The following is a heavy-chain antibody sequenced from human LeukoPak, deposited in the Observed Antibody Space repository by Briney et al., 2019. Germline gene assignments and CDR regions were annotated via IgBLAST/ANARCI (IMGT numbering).Heavy chain of an antibody. V-gene: IGHV4-61*01. J-gene: IGHJ4*02. D-gene: IGHD1-26*01. CDR2: IFYSGNT. Sequence: SETLSLTCTVSGVSVSSDIYYWNWIRQPPGKGLEWIGYIFYSGNTNYNPSLKSRVTISVDTSKNQFSLRLSSVTAADTAVYYCARAPRIVGATTYFDYWGQGTLVTVSS. CDR1: GVSVSSDIYY. CDR3: ARAPRIVGATTYFDY.